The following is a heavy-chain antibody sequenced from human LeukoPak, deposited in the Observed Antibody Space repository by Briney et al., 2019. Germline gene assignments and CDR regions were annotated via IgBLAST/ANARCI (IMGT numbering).Heavy chain of an antibody. V-gene: IGHV3-33*01. J-gene: IGHJ6*04. CDR2: IWYDGSNK. CDR1: GFTFSSYG. D-gene: IGHD3-10*01. Sequence: GGSLRLSCAASGFTFSSYGMHWVRQAPGKGLEWVAVIWYDGSNKYYAASVKGRFTISRDNSKNTLYLQMNSLGAEDTAVYYCARAPITMVRGVIIVFGMDVWGKGTTVTVSS. CDR3: ARAPITMVRGVIIVFGMDV.